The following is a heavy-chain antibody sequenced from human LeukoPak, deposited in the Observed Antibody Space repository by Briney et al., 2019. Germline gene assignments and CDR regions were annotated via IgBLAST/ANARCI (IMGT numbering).Heavy chain of an antibody. Sequence: SQTLSLTCTVSGGSISSGGYCWSWIRQHPGKGLEWIGYIYYSGSTYYNPSLKSRVTISVDTSKNQFSLKLSSVTAADTAVYYCARHGSGSYRSPYYFDYWGQGTLVTVSS. CDR2: IYYSGST. J-gene: IGHJ4*02. V-gene: IGHV4-31*03. CDR3: ARHGSGSYRSPYYFDY. D-gene: IGHD3-10*01. CDR1: GGSISSGGYC.